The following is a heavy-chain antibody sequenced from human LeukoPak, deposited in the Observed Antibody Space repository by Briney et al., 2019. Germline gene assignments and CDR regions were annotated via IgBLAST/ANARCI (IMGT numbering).Heavy chain of an antibody. CDR1: GGSISSYY. J-gene: IGHJ4*02. V-gene: IGHV4-59*01. Sequence: SETLSLTCTVSGGSISSYYWSWLRQPPGKGLEWIGYIYYSGSTNYNPSLKSRVTISVDTSKNQFSLKLSSVTAADTAVYYCARTLAYGGSYYFDYWGQGTLVTVSS. CDR2: IYYSGST. D-gene: IGHD4/OR15-4a*01. CDR3: ARTLAYGGSYYFDY.